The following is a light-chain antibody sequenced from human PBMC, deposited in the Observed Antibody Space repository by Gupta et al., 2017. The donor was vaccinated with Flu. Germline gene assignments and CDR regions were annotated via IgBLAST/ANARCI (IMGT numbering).Light chain of an antibody. V-gene: IGKV2-30*01. CDR3: MQGAHGPWA. CDR1: RTLVYSDGNTN. J-gene: IGKJ1*01. Sequence: VTLGPPASIACRVSRTLVYSDGNTNVQWFQQRPGQSPRRLIDQVSDRESGVPDKFSGSGSGTECTLRISRVEAEDVGVDFCMQGAHGPWAFGQGTKVEIK. CDR2: QVS.